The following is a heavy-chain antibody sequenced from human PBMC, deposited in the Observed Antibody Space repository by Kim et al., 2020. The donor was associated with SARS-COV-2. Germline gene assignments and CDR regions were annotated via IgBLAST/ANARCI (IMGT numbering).Heavy chain of an antibody. J-gene: IGHJ4*02. Sequence: ASVKVSCKASGYTFTNYKMHWVRQAPGQGLEWVGIITPIDGDRSFAQKFQGRISMARDTSTTTVYLELSSLNSEDTDIYYCARDNHDWSVDYWGQGSLVTVSS. D-gene: IGHD3-9*01. CDR2: ITPIDGDR. CDR1: GYTFTNYK. CDR3: ARDNHDWSVDY. V-gene: IGHV1-46*01.